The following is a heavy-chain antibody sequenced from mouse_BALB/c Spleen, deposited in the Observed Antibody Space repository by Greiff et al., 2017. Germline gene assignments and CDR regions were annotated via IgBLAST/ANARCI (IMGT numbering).Heavy chain of an antibody. V-gene: IGHV5-6-5*01. J-gene: IGHJ4*01. CDR3: ARVYYGYGAMDY. Sequence: EVHLVESGGGLVKPGGSLKLSCAASGFTFSSYAMSWVRQTPEKRLEWVASISSGGSTYYPDSVKGRFTISSDNARNILYLQMSSLRSEDTAMYYCARVYYGYGAMDYWGQGTSVTVSS. CDR1: GFTFSSYA. D-gene: IGHD1-2*01. CDR2: ISSGGST.